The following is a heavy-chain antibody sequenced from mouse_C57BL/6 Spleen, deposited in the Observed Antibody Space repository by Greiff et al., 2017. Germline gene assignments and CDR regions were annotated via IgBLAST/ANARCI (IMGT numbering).Heavy chain of an antibody. V-gene: IGHV1-50*01. CDR1: GYTFTSYW. CDR3: ARGRPRDYAMDY. Sequence: QVQLQQPGAELVKPGASVKLSCKASGYTFTSYWMQWVKQRPGQGLEWIGEIDPSDSYTNYNQKFKGKATLTVDTSSSTAYMQLSSLTSEDSAVYYCARGRPRDYAMDYWGQGTSVTVSS. J-gene: IGHJ4*01. CDR2: IDPSDSYT.